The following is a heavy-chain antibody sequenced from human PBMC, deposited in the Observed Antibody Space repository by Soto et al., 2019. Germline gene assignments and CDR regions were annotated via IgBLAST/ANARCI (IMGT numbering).Heavy chain of an antibody. CDR1: RFTFDDYA. D-gene: IGHD6-13*01. CDR2: INWNSGSI. CDR3: AKDIGGSSWYYFES. J-gene: IGHJ4*02. Sequence: LRLSCAASRFTFDDYAMHWVRQAPGKGLEWVSGINWNSGSIAYADSVKGRFTISRDNAKNSLYLQMNSLRAEDTAFYYCAKDIGGSSWYYFESWGQGTLVTVSS. V-gene: IGHV3-9*01.